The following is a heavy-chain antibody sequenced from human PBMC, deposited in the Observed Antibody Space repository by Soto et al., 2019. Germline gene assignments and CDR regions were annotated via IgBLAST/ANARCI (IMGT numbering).Heavy chain of an antibody. CDR2: ISGGGDRT. CDR3: AKKDGTDGYYDAFDI. Sequence: PGGSLRLSCTASGFTFSNYAMSWVRQAPGKGLEWVSSISGGGDRTYYADSVKGRFTISRDNSKNTLYLQMNSLRGEDTALYYCAKKDGTDGYYDAFDIWGRGTMVTVSS. J-gene: IGHJ3*02. D-gene: IGHD3-22*01. V-gene: IGHV3-23*01. CDR1: GFTFSNYA.